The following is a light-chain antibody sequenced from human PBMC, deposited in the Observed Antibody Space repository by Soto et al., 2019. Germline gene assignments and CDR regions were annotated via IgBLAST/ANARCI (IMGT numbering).Light chain of an antibody. V-gene: IGLV2-14*03. CDR3: SSYTSSTTSS. J-gene: IGLJ1*01. CDR2: DVS. CDR1: NSDIGGYNY. Sequence: QSALTQPAFVSGSPGQSITISCTGTNSDIGGYNYVSWYQQHPGKAPRLMIYDVSNRPSGVSIRFSGSKSGNTASLTISGLQAEDEADYYCSSYTSSTTSSFGTGTKLTVL.